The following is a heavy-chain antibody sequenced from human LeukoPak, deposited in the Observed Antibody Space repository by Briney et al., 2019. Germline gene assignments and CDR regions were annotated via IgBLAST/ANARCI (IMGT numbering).Heavy chain of an antibody. D-gene: IGHD3-10*01. CDR3: ARGPPALWFGEI. J-gene: IGHJ3*02. Sequence: PSETLSLTCTVSGYSISSGYYWSWIRQPPGKGLEWIGEINHSGSTNYNPSLKSRVTISVDTSKNQFSLKLSSVTAADTAVYYCARGPPALWFGEIWGQGTMVTASS. CDR2: INHSGST. V-gene: IGHV4-38-2*02. CDR1: GYSISSGYY.